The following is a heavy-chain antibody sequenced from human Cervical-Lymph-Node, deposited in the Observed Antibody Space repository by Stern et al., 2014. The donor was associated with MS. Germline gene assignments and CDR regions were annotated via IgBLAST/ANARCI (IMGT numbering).Heavy chain of an antibody. CDR2: ISGSGRST. CDR1: GFTFNSYA. Sequence: EVQLVESGGGVAQPGGSLRLSCVVSGFTFNSYAMNWVRQAPGKGLIWVSSISGSGRSTNYNDQVKGRVTISRDNFKKTLYLQMNGLRAEDTAVYYCVRDGLWWWDWGQGTLVTVSS. CDR3: VRDGLWWWD. J-gene: IGHJ4*02. V-gene: IGHV3-23*04. D-gene: IGHD2-21*01.